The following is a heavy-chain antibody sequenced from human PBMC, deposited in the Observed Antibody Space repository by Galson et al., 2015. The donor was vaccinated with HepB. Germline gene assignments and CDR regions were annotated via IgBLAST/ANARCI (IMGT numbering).Heavy chain of an antibody. J-gene: IGHJ3*02. CDR1: GFTFSSYS. CDR3: ARTCCSSWPHDAFDI. Sequence: SLRLSCAASGFTFSSYSMNWVRQAPGKGLEWVSYISSSSSTIYYADSVKGRFTISRDNAKNSLYLQMNSLRDEDTAVYYCARTCCSSWPHDAFDIWGQGTMVTVSS. V-gene: IGHV3-48*02. D-gene: IGHD6-13*01. CDR2: ISSSSSTI.